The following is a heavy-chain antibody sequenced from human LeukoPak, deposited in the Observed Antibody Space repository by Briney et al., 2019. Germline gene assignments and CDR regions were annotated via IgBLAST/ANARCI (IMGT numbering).Heavy chain of an antibody. D-gene: IGHD4-11*01. J-gene: IGHJ4*02. Sequence: ASVKVSCTASGYTFTGYYMHWVRQAPGQGLEWMGWINPDSGGTNFAQKFQGRVTMTRDTSISTAYMELSRLRSDDTAVYCCARGTTRWNYFDYWGQGTLVTVSS. CDR3: ARGTTRWNYFDY. CDR1: GYTFTGYY. V-gene: IGHV1-2*02. CDR2: INPDSGGT.